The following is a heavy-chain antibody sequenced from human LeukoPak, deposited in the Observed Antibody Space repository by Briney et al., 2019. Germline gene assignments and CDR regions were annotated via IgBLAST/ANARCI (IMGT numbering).Heavy chain of an antibody. CDR2: ISMTGSYL. CDR1: GFTFSSYS. Sequence: GGSLRISCAASGFTFSSYSMNWVRQAPGKGLEWVSSISMTGSYLYYADSVKGRFTISRDSAKNSLYLQMNSLRAEDTAVYYCARADYYGSGNFDYWGQGTLVTVSS. J-gene: IGHJ4*02. V-gene: IGHV3-21*01. CDR3: ARADYYGSGNFDY. D-gene: IGHD3-10*01.